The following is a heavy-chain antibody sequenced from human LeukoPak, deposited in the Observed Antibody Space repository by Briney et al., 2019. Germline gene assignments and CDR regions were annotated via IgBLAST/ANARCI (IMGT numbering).Heavy chain of an antibody. J-gene: IGHJ4*02. CDR3: ARGINMMIVAPGY. CDR1: GFSVNNNY. D-gene: IGHD3-22*01. CDR2: IYSNNNT. V-gene: IGHV3-53*01. Sequence: RSGGSLRLSCAASGFSVNNNYMTWVRQAPGKGREWLSVIYSNNNTYHAASGEGRFTISRDSSKNTLYLQMNSLRAEDTAVYYCARGINMMIVAPGYWGQGTLVTVSS.